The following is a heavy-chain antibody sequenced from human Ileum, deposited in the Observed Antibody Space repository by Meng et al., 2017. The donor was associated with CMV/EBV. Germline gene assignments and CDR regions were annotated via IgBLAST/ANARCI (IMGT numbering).Heavy chain of an antibody. Sequence: QVQLPQSGPVLVKPSQTLSLTCAISGDSVSSNIAAWSWIRQSPSRGLEWLGRTYYRSKWYDDYAVSVKSRVTITPDTSKNQFSLHLNSVSPEDTAIYFCAREMGAHDYWGQGTLVTVSS. CDR2: TYYRSKWYD. V-gene: IGHV6-1*01. CDR1: GDSVSSNIAA. D-gene: IGHD4/OR15-4a*01. CDR3: AREMGAHDY. J-gene: IGHJ4*02.